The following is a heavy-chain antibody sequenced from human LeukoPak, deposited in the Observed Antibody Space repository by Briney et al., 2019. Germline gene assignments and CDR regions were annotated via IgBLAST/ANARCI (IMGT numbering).Heavy chain of an antibody. CDR3: ARWSRTLYDAFDI. V-gene: IGHV4-39*01. D-gene: IGHD2-2*02. CDR1: GFTISSSSYY. Sequence: SETLSLTCTVSGFTISSSSYYWGWIRQPPGQGREWTGSSYCSGITYYNPSLRSRVPISVETSKIQFSLKLSSVTAADTAVYYCARWSRTLYDAFDIWGQGTMVAVSS. J-gene: IGHJ3*02. CDR2: SYCSGIT.